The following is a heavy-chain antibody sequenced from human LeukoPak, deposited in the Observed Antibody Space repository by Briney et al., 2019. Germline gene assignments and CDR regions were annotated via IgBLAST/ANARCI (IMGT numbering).Heavy chain of an antibody. CDR3: ARGGWFGELNYYYYYMDV. Sequence: ASVKVSCKASGGTFSSYGISWVRQAPGQGLEWMGWISAYNGNTNYAQKLQGRVTMTTDTSTSTAYMELRSLRSDDTAVYYCARGGWFGELNYYYYYMDVWGKGTTVTISS. CDR2: ISAYNGNT. V-gene: IGHV1-18*01. J-gene: IGHJ6*03. CDR1: GGTFSSYG. D-gene: IGHD3-10*01.